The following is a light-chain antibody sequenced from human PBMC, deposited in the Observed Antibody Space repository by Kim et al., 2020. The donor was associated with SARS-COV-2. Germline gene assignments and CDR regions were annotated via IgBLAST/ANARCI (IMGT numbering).Light chain of an antibody. J-gene: IGLJ3*02. Sequence: SVALGQTARMTCGGSHIGNRNVHWYQQRPGQPPVLVIFNIDNRPSGIPERFSGSTSGNTATLTVSGAQAGDEADYHCQVWDSSTWVFGGGTQLTVL. CDR2: NID. V-gene: IGLV3-9*01. CDR1: HIGNRN. CDR3: QVWDSSTWV.